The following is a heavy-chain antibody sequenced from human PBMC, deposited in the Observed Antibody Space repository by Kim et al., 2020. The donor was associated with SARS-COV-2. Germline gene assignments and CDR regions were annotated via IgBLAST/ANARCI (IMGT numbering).Heavy chain of an antibody. Sequence: KFRGRVTMTRDTSTSTVYMELSSLRSEDTAVYYCSRDLPGDYGDYVYLDYWGQGTLVTVSS. V-gene: IGHV1-46*01. D-gene: IGHD4-17*01. J-gene: IGHJ4*02. CDR3: SRDLPGDYGDYVYLDY.